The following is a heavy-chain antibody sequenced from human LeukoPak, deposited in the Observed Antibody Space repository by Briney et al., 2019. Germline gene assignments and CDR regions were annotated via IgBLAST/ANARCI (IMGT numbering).Heavy chain of an antibody. J-gene: IGHJ4*02. Sequence: SETLSLTCAVYGGSFSGYCWSWIRQPPGKGLEWIGEINHSGSTNYNPSLKSRVTISVDTSKNQFSLKLSSVTAADTAVYYCARGGGEYYDFWSGYQPGIDYWGQGTLVTVSS. V-gene: IGHV4-34*01. CDR2: INHSGST. CDR3: ARGGGEYYDFWSGYQPGIDY. CDR1: GGSFSGYC. D-gene: IGHD3-3*01.